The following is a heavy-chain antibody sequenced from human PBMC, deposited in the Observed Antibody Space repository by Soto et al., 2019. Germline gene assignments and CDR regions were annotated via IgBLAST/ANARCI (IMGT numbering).Heavy chain of an antibody. CDR2: MNPNSGNT. CDR1: GYTFTSYD. Sequence: GASVKVSCKASGYTFTSYDINWVRQATGQGLEWMGWMNPNSGNTGYAQKFQGRVTMTRNTSISTAYMELSSLRSEDTAVYYCARGFVDQYQPLYYYYYMDVWGKGTTVTVSS. D-gene: IGHD2-2*01. J-gene: IGHJ6*03. V-gene: IGHV1-8*01. CDR3: ARGFVDQYQPLYYYYYMDV.